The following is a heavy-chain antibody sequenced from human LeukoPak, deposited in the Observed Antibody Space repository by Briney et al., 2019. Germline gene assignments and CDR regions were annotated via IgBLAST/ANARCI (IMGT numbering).Heavy chain of an antibody. CDR1: GFPFSSYG. J-gene: IGHJ4*02. Sequence: GGSLRLSCAASGFPFSSYGMHRVRQAPGKGLEWVAVISYDGSNKYYADSVKGRFTISRDNSKNTLYLQMNSLRAEDTAVYYCAKVGYNWGDFDYWGQGTLVTVSS. D-gene: IGHD1-20*01. V-gene: IGHV3-30*18. CDR2: ISYDGSNK. CDR3: AKVGYNWGDFDY.